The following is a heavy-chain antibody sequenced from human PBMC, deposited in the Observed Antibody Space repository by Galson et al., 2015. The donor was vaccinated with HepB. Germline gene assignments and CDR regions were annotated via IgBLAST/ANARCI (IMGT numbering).Heavy chain of an antibody. CDR2: ISSSSYI. V-gene: IGHV3-21*01. Sequence: SLRLSCAASGFTFSSYSMNWVRQAPGKGLEWVSSISSSSYIYYADSVKGRFTISRDNAKNSLYLQMNSLRAEDTAVYYCARDRDYYYMDVWGKGTTVTVSS. CDR3: ARDRDYYYMDV. J-gene: IGHJ6*03. D-gene: IGHD3-10*01. CDR1: GFTFSSYS.